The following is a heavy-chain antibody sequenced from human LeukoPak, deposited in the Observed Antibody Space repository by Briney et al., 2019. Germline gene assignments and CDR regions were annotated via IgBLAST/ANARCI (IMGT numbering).Heavy chain of an antibody. D-gene: IGHD3-22*01. J-gene: IGHJ4*02. CDR1: GFTFSNYA. CDR3: AKDVERSGYYLFDY. Sequence: GGSLRLSCAASGFTFSNYAMSWVRQAPGKGLEWVSAMSGSSGSTWYADSVKGRLTISRDNSKNTLYLQMNSLGAEDTAVYYCAKDVERSGYYLFDYWGQGTLVTVSS. V-gene: IGHV3-23*01. CDR2: MSGSSGST.